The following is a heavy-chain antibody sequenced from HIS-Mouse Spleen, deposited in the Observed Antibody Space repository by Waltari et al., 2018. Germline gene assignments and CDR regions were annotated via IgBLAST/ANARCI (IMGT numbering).Heavy chain of an antibody. CDR2: INPKSGGT. CDR3: ARGRYSSSWYYFDY. J-gene: IGHJ4*02. Sequence: QVQLVQSGAEVKKPGASVKVSCKASGYTFTGYYMHWVRQAPGQGLEWMGWINPKSGGTSYAQKFQGRVTMTRDTSISTAYMELSRLRSDDTAVYYCARGRYSSSWYYFDYWGQGTLVTVSS. V-gene: IGHV1-2*02. D-gene: IGHD6-13*01. CDR1: GYTFTGYY.